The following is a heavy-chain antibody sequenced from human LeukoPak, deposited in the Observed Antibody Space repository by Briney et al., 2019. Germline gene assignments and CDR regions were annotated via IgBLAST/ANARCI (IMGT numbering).Heavy chain of an antibody. D-gene: IGHD4-11*01. J-gene: IGHJ4*02. CDR3: ARGYSNNFYYFDY. Sequence: GASVKVSCKASGYTFTGYYMHWVRQAPGQGLEWMGWTNPNSGGTDYAQKFQGRVTMTRDTSISTAYMELSRLRSDDTAVYYCARGYSNNFYYFDYWGQGTLVTVSS. V-gene: IGHV1-2*02. CDR1: GYTFTGYY. CDR2: TNPNSGGT.